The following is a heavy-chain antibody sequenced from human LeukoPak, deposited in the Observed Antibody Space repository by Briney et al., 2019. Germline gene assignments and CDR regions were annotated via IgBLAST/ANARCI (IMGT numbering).Heavy chain of an antibody. J-gene: IGHJ4*02. CDR3: ARDLAVAGPPLGY. V-gene: IGHV1-2*02. CDR2: VNPNSGVT. CDR1: GYTFTGYY. D-gene: IGHD6-19*01. Sequence: GASVKVSFKASGYTFTGYYLHWVRQAPGQGLQWMGWVNPNSGVTNYAQKFQGRVTMTRDTSISTGYMELRRLRYDDTAVYYCARDLAVAGPPLGYWGQGTLVSVSS.